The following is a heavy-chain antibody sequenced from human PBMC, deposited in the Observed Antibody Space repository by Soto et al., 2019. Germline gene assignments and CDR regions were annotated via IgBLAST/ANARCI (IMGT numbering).Heavy chain of an antibody. CDR3: ARGLDF. V-gene: IGHV4-34*01. CDR1: GGSFSGYY. J-gene: IGHJ4*02. Sequence: QVQLQQWGAGLLKPSETLSLTCAVYGGSFSGYYWGWIRQPPGKGLEWIGEINHSGGTNYNPSLKSRVTISVDTSKNQFSLNLTSVTAADTAVYYCARGLDFWGQGTLLTVSS. CDR2: INHSGGT.